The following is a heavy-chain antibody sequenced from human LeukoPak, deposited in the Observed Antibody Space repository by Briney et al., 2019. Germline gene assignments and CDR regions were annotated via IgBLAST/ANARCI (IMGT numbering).Heavy chain of an antibody. Sequence: SLGSPCLTPAVYRVSLSGFSSSGVCQRPRERLEWGGEINHSGSTNYNPSPKSRVTISVDTSKNQFSLKLSSVTAADTAVYYCARCPSPPHYYYFDPWGRGTLVTVSS. D-gene: IGHD3-22*01. CDR3: ARCPSPPHYYYFDP. CDR2: INHSGST. CDR1: RVSLSGFS. J-gene: IGHJ2*01. V-gene: IGHV4-34*01.